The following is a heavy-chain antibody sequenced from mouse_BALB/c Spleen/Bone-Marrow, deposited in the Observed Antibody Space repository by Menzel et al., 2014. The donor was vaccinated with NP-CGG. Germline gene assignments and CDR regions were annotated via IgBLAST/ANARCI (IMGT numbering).Heavy chain of an antibody. CDR3: ASYRYGWYFDV. CDR2: IDPANGNT. D-gene: IGHD2-14*01. V-gene: IGHV14-3*02. Sequence: EVQLVESGAELVKPGASAKLSCTASGFNIKDTYMHWVKQRPEQGLEWIGRIDPANGNTKYDPKFQGKATITADTSSNTASLQLSSLTSEDTAVYYCASYRYGWYFDVWGAGPTVTVSS. J-gene: IGHJ1*01. CDR1: GFNIKDTY.